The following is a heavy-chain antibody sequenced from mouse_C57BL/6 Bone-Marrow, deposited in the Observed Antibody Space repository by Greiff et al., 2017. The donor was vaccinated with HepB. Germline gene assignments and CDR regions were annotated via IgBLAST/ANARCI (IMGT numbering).Heavy chain of an antibody. CDR2: IYPGDGDT. D-gene: IGHD1-1*01. V-gene: IGHV1-82*01. J-gene: IGHJ2*01. Sequence: QVQLQQSGPELVKPGASVKISCKASGYAFSSSWMNWVKQRPGKGLEWIGRIYPGDGDTNYNGKFKGQATLTANKSSSTAYMQLSSLTSEDSAVYFCARSSTTVPDYWGQGTTLTVSS. CDR3: ARSSTTVPDY. CDR1: GYAFSSSW.